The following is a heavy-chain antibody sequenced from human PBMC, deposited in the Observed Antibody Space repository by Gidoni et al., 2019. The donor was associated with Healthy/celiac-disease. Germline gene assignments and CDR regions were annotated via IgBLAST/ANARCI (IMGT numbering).Heavy chain of an antibody. D-gene: IGHD6-13*01. J-gene: IGHJ3*02. CDR2: IYSGGST. CDR1: AFTVSSNY. V-gene: IGHV3-53*01. CDR3: ARAGALVDAFDI. Sequence: DVQLVESGGGVIQPGGSLRLSCAASAFTVSSNYIIWVRQAPAQGLGWVSVIYSGGSTYYADSVKGQFTISRGNSKNTLSLQLNSLRAEDAAVYYCARAGALVDAFDIWGQGTMVTVSS.